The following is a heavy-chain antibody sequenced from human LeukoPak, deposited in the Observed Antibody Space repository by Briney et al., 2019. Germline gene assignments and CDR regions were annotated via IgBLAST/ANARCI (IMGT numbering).Heavy chain of an antibody. CDR3: ATRRTVTTLYDAFDV. D-gene: IGHD4-17*01. CDR2: IYSGGSST. CDR1: GFTVSSNY. J-gene: IGHJ3*01. Sequence: GGSLRLSCAASGFTVSSNYLSWVRQAPGKGLEWVSVIYSGGSSTSYADSVKGRFTISRDNSKNTLYLQMNSLGAEDTAVYYCATRRTVTTLYDAFDVWGLGTMVTVSS. V-gene: IGHV3-66*01.